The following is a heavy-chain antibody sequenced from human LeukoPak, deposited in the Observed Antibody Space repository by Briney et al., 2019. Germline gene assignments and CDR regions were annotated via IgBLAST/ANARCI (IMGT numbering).Heavy chain of an antibody. CDR3: ARASSGSYYPFDY. J-gene: IGHJ4*02. D-gene: IGHD3-10*01. CDR1: GGSISSSSYY. V-gene: IGHV4-39*07. CDR2: IYYSGST. Sequence: SETLSLTCTVSGGSISSSSYYWGWIRQPPGKGLEWIGSIYYSGSTYYNPSLKSRVTISVDTSKNQFSLKLSSVTAADTAMYYCARASSGSYYPFDYWGQGTLVTVSS.